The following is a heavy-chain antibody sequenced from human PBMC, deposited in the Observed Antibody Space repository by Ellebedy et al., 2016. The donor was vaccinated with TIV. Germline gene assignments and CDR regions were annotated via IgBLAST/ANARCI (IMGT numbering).Heavy chain of an antibody. Sequence: GESLKISCAASGFPFDSYVMNWVRQAPGKGLEWVALISYDGSNKYFAGSVKGRFTVSRDNPENTLYLQMNNLRADDTAIYYCARATQWLTFDFWGQGILVTVSA. CDR1: GFPFDSYV. J-gene: IGHJ4*02. D-gene: IGHD6-19*01. CDR2: ISYDGSNK. V-gene: IGHV3-30*14. CDR3: ARATQWLTFDF.